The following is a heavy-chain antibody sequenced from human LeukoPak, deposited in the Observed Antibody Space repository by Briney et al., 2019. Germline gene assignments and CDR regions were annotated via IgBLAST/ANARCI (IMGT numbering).Heavy chain of an antibody. Sequence: KREGPLRLSCAASGFTFSNAWMSWVRQAPGKGLEWVGRNQSKTTGGTTDYAAPVKGKFTISRDDSKNTLYQLMNSLKTEDTAVYYCTTEVLEGATDVAFDIWGQGTMVAVCS. D-gene: IGHD1-26*01. V-gene: IGHV3-15*01. CDR3: TTEVLEGATDVAFDI. J-gene: IGHJ3*02. CDR2: NQSKTTGGTT. CDR1: GFTFSNAW.